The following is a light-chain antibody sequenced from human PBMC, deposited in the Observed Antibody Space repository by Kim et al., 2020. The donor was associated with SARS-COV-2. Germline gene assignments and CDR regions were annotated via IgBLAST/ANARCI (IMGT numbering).Light chain of an antibody. V-gene: IGKV3-11*01. Sequence: EIVLTQSPATLSLSPGERATLSCRASQSVSSYLAWYQQKPGQAPRLLNYDASNRATGIPARFSGSGSGTDFTLTIRSLEPDDFAVYYCQQRSNWPQFTFGGGTKLE. J-gene: IGKJ4*01. CDR3: QQRSNWPQFT. CDR2: DAS. CDR1: QSVSSY.